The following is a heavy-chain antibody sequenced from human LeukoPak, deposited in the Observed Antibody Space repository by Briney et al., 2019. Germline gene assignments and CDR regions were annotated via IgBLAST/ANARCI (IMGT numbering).Heavy chain of an antibody. CDR3: ARAHTLDRITKYYFDY. Sequence: GESLQISCKGSGYRFTDHWIAWVRQLPGKGLEWMGIIYPGDSDARYSPSFHGQVTISADKSISTAYLQWSSLKASDTAMYYCARAHTLDRITKYYFDYWGQGTLVTVSS. J-gene: IGHJ4*02. CDR1: GYRFTDHW. CDR2: IYPGDSDA. V-gene: IGHV5-51*01. D-gene: IGHD5-24*01.